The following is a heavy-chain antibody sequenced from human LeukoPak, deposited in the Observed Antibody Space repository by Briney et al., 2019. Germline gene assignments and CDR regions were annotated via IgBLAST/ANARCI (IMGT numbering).Heavy chain of an antibody. D-gene: IGHD3-16*01. CDR2: INHSGST. J-gene: IGHJ4*02. Sequence: SETLSLTCAVYGGSFSGYYWTFIRQPPGRGLEWIGEINHSGSTNYNPSPKSRVTISVDTSKNQFSLKLNSVTAADTAVYYCATFRWGVGFEYWGQGTLVTVSS. CDR3: ATFRWGVGFEY. V-gene: IGHV4-34*01. CDR1: GGSFSGYY.